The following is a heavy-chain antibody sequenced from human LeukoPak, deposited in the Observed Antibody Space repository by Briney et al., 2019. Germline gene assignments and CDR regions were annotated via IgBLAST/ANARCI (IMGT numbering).Heavy chain of an antibody. CDR1: GFTVSSNY. V-gene: IGHV3-66*01. CDR3: AREAPGSSSWYDV. Sequence: PGGSLRLSCAASGFTVSSNYMSWVRQAPGKGLEWVSVIYSGGSTYYADSVKGGFTISRDNSKNTLYLQMNSLRAEDTAVYYCAREAPGSSSWYDVWGQGTLVTVSS. D-gene: IGHD6-13*01. CDR2: IYSGGST. J-gene: IGHJ4*02.